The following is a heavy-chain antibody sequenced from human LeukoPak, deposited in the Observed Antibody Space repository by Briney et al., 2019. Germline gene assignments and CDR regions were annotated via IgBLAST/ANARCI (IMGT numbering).Heavy chain of an antibody. J-gene: IGHJ4*02. CDR1: GGSMSSSSYY. D-gene: IGHD2-8*02. V-gene: IGHV4-39*07. CDR3: ARDRWGGMEY. CDR2: IYYSDST. Sequence: SETLSLTCTVSGGSMSSSSYYWGWVRQPPGKGLEWIGRIYYSDSTYYNPSLKIRVTISVDTSKTQFSLKLSSVTAADTAVYYCARDRWGGMEYWGQGTLVTVSS.